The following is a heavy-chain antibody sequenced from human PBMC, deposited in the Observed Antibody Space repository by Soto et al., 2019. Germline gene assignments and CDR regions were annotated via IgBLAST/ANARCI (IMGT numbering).Heavy chain of an antibody. V-gene: IGHV1-69*01. CDR1: GGTFSSYA. Sequence: QVQLVQSGAEVKKPGSSVKVSCKASGGTFSSYAISWVRQAPGQGLEWMGGIIPIFGTANYSQKFQGRVTITADESTRKAYMELSSLRSEDTAVYYCARGTYYYDSSGYYYSVSRCGFDYWGQGTLVTVSS. CDR3: ARGTYYYDSSGYYYSVSRCGFDY. D-gene: IGHD3-22*01. J-gene: IGHJ4*02. CDR2: IIPIFGTA.